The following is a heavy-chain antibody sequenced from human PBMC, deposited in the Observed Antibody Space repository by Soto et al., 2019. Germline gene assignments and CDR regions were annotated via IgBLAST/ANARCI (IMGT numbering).Heavy chain of an antibody. CDR1: GYPVTAYY. V-gene: IGHV1-2*02. CDR2: INPATGAA. D-gene: IGHD3-3*01. CDR3: ARGGGVGVAGSAAFDM. J-gene: IGHJ3*02. Sequence: QLHLVQSGAVVKKPGASVTVSCSASGYPVTAYYMHWVRQAPGRGLEWMGGINPATGAAKYTQTCQGRVTLTRDTATGTVFRELSGLTSEDTAVFYCARGGGVGVAGSAAFDMWGQGTVVTVSS.